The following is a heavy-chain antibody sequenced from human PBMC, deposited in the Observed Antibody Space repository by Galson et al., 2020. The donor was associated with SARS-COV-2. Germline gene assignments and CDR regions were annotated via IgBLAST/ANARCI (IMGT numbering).Heavy chain of an antibody. Sequence: SLKLSCAGPGFTFQRYRMHWVRPAPGKGLEGVAVIWYEGSNKYHPDSVKGRFTISRDNSKNPLYLQMNSLRAEDTAVSYCAKDRGIAVAATLYYFDYWGQGTLVTVSS. V-gene: IGHV3-33*06. CDR1: GFTFQRYR. J-gene: IGHJ4*02. D-gene: IGHD6-19*01. CDR3: AKDRGIAVAATLYYFDY. CDR2: IWYEGSNK.